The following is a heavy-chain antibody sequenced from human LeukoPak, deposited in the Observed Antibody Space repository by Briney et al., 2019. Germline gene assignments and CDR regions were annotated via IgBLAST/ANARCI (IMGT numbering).Heavy chain of an antibody. D-gene: IGHD3-22*01. Sequence: GGSLRLSCAASGFTFRSYGMHWVRQAPGKGLEYVSAISSNGGRTYYANSVRGRFTISRDNSRNTLYLQMGSLRAEDMAVYYCATYYYDSGGFHFHHWGQGTLVTVSS. CDR2: ISSNGGRT. J-gene: IGHJ1*01. V-gene: IGHV3-64*01. CDR3: ATYYYDSGGFHFHH. CDR1: GFTFRSYG.